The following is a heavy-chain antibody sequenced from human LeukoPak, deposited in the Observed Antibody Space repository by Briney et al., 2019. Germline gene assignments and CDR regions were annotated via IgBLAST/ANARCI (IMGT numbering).Heavy chain of an antibody. V-gene: IGHV1-2*02. CDR1: GYTFTGYY. J-gene: IGHJ6*02. Sequence: ASVKVSCKASGYTFTGYYMHWVRQAPGQGLEWMGWINPNSGGTNYAQKFQGRVTMTRDTSISTAYMELSRLRSDDTAVYYCARESGIAARRTGMDVWGQGTTVTVSS. D-gene: IGHD6-6*01. CDR2: INPNSGGT. CDR3: ARESGIAARRTGMDV.